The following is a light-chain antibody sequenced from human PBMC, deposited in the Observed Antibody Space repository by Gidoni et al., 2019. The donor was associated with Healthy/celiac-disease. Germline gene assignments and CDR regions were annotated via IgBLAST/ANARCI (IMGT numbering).Light chain of an antibody. V-gene: IGKV1-33*01. CDR1: QDISNS. Sequence: IQITQSPSPLAASVGDIVTITCQASQDISNSLNWYQQKPGKAPKLLIYDAYNLETGVPSRLSGSGYGTDLTFTISSRQTEEIATYYCQKYDNLRTFGGXTKVEIK. CDR2: DAY. J-gene: IGKJ4*01. CDR3: QKYDNLRT.